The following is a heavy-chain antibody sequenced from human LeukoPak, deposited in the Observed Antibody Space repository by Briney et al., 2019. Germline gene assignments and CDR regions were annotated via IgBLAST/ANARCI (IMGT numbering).Heavy chain of an antibody. D-gene: IGHD6-13*01. J-gene: IGHJ4*02. Sequence: GGSLRLSCAASGFSVSNYYMSWVRQAPGKELEWVSVIYSGGSTYYTDSVKGSFTISRDNSKNTLFLQMNSLRAEDTAVYYCARLLGSSWSSPFDYWGLGTLVTVSS. CDR3: ARLLGSSWSSPFDY. V-gene: IGHV3-66*01. CDR2: IYSGGST. CDR1: GFSVSNYY.